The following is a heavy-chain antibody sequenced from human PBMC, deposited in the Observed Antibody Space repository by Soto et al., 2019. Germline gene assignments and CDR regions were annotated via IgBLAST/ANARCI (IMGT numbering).Heavy chain of an antibody. D-gene: IGHD3-3*01. V-gene: IGHV3-15*07. J-gene: IGHJ4*02. CDR3: PPEKSFWGGYSGGANYFDY. CDR1: GFTFSNAG. CDR2: IKSKTDGGTT. Sequence: EVQLVESGGGLVKPGGSLRLSCAASGFTFSNAGMNWVRQAPGKGLEWVGRIKSKTDGGTTDYAAPVKGRFTIPRDDSKNTLYPEMNSLKPGDAAVYYCPPEKSFWGGYSGGANYFDYWGQGTLVTVSS.